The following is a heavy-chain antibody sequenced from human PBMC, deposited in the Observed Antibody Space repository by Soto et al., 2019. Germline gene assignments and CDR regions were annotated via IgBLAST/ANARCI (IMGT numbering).Heavy chain of an antibody. V-gene: IGHV1-69*01. CDR2: IIPIFGTA. Sequence: QVQLVQSGAEVKKPGSSVKVSCKASGGTFSSYAISWVRQAPGQGLDWMGGIIPIFGTANYAQKFQGRVTITADESTSTAYMELSSLRSEDTAVYYCAGDRYNWNPHVSYYYYGMDVWGQGTTVTVSS. J-gene: IGHJ6*02. CDR3: AGDRYNWNPHVSYYYYGMDV. D-gene: IGHD1-20*01. CDR1: GGTFSSYA.